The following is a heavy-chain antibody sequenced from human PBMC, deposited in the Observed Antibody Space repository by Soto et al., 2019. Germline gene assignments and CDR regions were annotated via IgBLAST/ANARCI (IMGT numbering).Heavy chain of an antibody. V-gene: IGHV3-21*01. CDR2: ISSSSSYI. CDR1: GFTFSSYS. D-gene: IGHD3-3*01. CDR3: ERNYYHSWSDLDNPNWFDT. Sequence: SGGSLRLSCAASGFTFSSYSMNWVRQAPGKGLEWVSSISSSSSYIYYADSVKGRFTISRDNAKNSLYLQMNSLRAEDTAVYYCERNYYHSWSDLDNPNWFDTWGQGTLVTVSS. J-gene: IGHJ5*02.